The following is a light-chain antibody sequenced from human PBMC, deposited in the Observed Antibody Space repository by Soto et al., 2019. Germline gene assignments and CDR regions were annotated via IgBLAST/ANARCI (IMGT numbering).Light chain of an antibody. CDR2: EVN. V-gene: IGLV2-14*01. J-gene: IGLJ1*01. CDR3: AAWDDSLNAL. Sequence: QSALTQPASLSGSPGQSITISCTGTSSDIGAYDYVSWFQQHPGKAPKLMISEVNNRPSGVSNRFSGSKSGNTAYLTISGLQVEDEAEYYCAAWDDSLNALFGTGIKVTVL. CDR1: SSDIGAYDY.